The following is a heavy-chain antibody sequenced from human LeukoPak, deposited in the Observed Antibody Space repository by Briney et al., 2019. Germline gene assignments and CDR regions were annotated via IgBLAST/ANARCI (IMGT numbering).Heavy chain of an antibody. V-gene: IGHV3-21*04. CDR3: AKRSIMSPSEDYFDY. CDR1: GFTFSSYS. Sequence: GGSLRLSCAASGFTFSSYSMNWVRQAPGKGLEWVSSISSSSSYIYYADSVKGRFTISRDNAKNSLYLQMNSLRAEDTAVYYCAKRSIMSPSEDYFDYWGQGTLVTVSS. J-gene: IGHJ4*02. CDR2: ISSSSSYI. D-gene: IGHD3-16*01.